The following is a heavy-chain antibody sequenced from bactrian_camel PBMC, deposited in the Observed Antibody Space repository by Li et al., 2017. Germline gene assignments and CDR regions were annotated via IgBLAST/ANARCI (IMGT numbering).Heavy chain of an antibody. Sequence: HVQLVESGGGLVQPGGSLRVSCVASGISFSRAWMYWVRQAPGKGLELVSVVDGGGGVRYQIDSVKGRFTISRDNAKNTVYLQMNSLIPEDTAMYYCAATPYGLILSCSAALADFGYWGQGTQVTVS. V-gene: IGHV3S1*01. CDR2: VDGGGGVR. CDR1: GISFSRAW. D-gene: IGHD3*01. J-gene: IGHJ6*01. CDR3: AATPYGLILSCSAALADFGY.